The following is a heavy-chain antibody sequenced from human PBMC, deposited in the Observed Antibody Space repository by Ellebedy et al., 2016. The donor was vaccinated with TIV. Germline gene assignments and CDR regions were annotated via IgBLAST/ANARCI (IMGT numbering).Heavy chain of an antibody. CDR3: ARGGRDQWLIDY. CDR2: IIGSGVST. V-gene: IGHV3-23*01. CDR1: GFTSSNYN. J-gene: IGHJ4*02. Sequence: GESLKISCVASGFTSSNYNMNWVRQSPGKGLEWVSAIIGSGVSTYFADSVNGRFTISRDNSKNTMFLQMNSLRAEDTAVYYCARGGRDQWLIDYWGQGTLVTVSS. D-gene: IGHD6-19*01.